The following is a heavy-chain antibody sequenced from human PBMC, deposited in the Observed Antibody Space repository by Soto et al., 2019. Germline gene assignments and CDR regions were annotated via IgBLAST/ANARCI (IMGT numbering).Heavy chain of an antibody. V-gene: IGHV4-31*03. CDR2: IYYSGST. CDR1: GGSISSGGYY. D-gene: IGHD2-2*01. Sequence: PSETLSLTCTVSGGSISSGGYYWSWIRQHPGKGLEWIGYIYYSGSTYYNPSLKSRVTISVDTSKNQFSLKLSSVTAADTAVYYCAREIRYCSSTSCYPLGIDYWGQGTLVTVSS. J-gene: IGHJ4*02. CDR3: AREIRYCSSTSCYPLGIDY.